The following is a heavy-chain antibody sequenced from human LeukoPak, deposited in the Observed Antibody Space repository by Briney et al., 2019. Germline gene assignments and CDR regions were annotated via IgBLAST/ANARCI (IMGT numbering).Heavy chain of an antibody. Sequence: SGTLSLTCGVSGGSISNTNFWSWVRQPPGKGLEWIGEIHRSGSPNYNPSLQSRVTISIDRSRNQIVLELSSVTAADTAVYYCAREILGGFNPGAYWGQGTLVTVSS. J-gene: IGHJ4*02. V-gene: IGHV4-4*02. CDR2: IHRSGSP. CDR3: AREILGGFNPGAY. D-gene: IGHD1-14*01. CDR1: GGSISNTNF.